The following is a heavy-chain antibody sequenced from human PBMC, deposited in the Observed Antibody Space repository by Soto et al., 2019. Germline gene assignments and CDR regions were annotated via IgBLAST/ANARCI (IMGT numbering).Heavy chain of an antibody. D-gene: IGHD6-19*01. Sequence: QVQLVQSGAEVKTPGASVKVSCRASGYSFTSYDINWVRQATGQGLEWMGWMDPKTGNTDYGQKFQGRVTMTRNTSISTAYMELSSLTSEDTAVYYCARGRGWRDYWGQGTLVTVSS. V-gene: IGHV1-8*01. CDR3: ARGRGWRDY. J-gene: IGHJ4*02. CDR2: MDPKTGNT. CDR1: GYSFTSYD.